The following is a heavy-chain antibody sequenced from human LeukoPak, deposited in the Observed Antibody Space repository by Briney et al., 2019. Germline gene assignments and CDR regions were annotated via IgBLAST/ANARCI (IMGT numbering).Heavy chain of an antibody. V-gene: IGHV5-51*01. J-gene: IGHJ4*02. CDR2: IYLGDSET. D-gene: IGHD5-24*01. CDR1: GYSSTSSW. Sequence: EESLKISCKGSGYSSTSSWIGWVRQMPGKGLDWMGIIYLGDSETRYSPSFQGQVTISADKSINTAYLQWSSLKASDTAMYYCARFTRRDGYSSPFYWGQGTLVTVSS. CDR3: ARFTRRDGYSSPFY.